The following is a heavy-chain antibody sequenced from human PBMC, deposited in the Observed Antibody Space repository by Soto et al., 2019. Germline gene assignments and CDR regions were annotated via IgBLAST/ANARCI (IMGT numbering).Heavy chain of an antibody. CDR1: GGPFNGFY. Sequence: SVTLSLTCGVFGGPFNGFYWTWIRQPPGKGLEWIGEINPGGSSHYNPSLRSRLNLSADTSKNQLSLRLSSVTDADTAVYYCTRLRWLQSPTRPDHYNYGMDVWGPGTTVTVSS. J-gene: IGHJ6*02. D-gene: IGHD6-19*01. CDR2: INPGGSS. CDR3: TRLRWLQSPTRPDHYNYGMDV. V-gene: IGHV4-34*01.